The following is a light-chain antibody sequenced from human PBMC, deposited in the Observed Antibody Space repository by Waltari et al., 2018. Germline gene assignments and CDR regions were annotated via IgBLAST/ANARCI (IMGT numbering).Light chain of an antibody. Sequence: DIQMTQSPSTLSASVGDRVTITCRASQSIGRWLAWYQQKPGKAPKVLISKASTLERGVPSRFSGSGSGTDFSRTISSLQPDDFATYYCQQYNDNSWTFGQGTKVEIK. CDR3: QQYNDNSWT. V-gene: IGKV1-5*03. CDR2: KAS. CDR1: QSIGRW. J-gene: IGKJ1*01.